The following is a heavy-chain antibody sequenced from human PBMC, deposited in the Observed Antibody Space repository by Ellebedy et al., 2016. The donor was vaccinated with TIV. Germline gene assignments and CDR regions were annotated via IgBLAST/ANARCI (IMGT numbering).Heavy chain of an antibody. D-gene: IGHD3-10*01. CDR2: ILYSGST. J-gene: IGHJ4*02. V-gene: IGHV4-59*01. CDR1: GGSISRYY. CDR3: ARGSGRPDY. Sequence: MPSETLSLTCTVSGGSISRYYWSWIRQPPGKGLEWMGYILYSGSTNYNPSLKSRVTISVDTSKNQFSLNLSSVTAADTAVYYCARGSGRPDYWGQGTLVTVSS.